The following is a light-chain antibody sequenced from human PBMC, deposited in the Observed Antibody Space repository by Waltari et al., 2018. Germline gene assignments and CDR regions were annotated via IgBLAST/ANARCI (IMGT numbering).Light chain of an antibody. CDR3: MQALQTPPA. CDR1: QSLLHSNGYTY. CDR2: LGS. Sequence: DIVMNQSPLSLPVTPGEPASISCRSSQSLLHSNGYTYLDWYLQKPGQSPQLLIYLGSNRASGVPDRFSGSGSGTDFTLKISRVEAEDVGVYYCMQALQTPPAFGGGTKVEIK. J-gene: IGKJ4*01. V-gene: IGKV2-28*01.